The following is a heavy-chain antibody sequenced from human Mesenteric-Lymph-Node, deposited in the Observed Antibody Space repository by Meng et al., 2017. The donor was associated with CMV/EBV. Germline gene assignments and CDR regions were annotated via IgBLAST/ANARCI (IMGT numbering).Heavy chain of an antibody. D-gene: IGHD2-15*01. V-gene: IGHV3-48*03. Sequence: GESLKISCAASGFTFSSYEMNWVRQAPGKGLEWVSYISSSGSTIYYADSVKGRFTISRDNTKNTLYLQMNSLRAEDTAVYYCAKNPRIALFDAFDIWGQGTMVTVSS. J-gene: IGHJ3*02. CDR3: AKNPRIALFDAFDI. CDR2: ISSSGSTI. CDR1: GFTFSSYE.